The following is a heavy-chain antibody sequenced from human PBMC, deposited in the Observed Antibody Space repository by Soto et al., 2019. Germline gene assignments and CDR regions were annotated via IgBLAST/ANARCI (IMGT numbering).Heavy chain of an antibody. CDR3: ARESDALWNDRIAAAGMAFDY. D-gene: IGHD6-13*01. CDR1: GFTFSSYW. V-gene: IGHV3-7*01. J-gene: IGHJ4*02. CDR2: IKQDGSEK. Sequence: EVQLVESGGGLVQPGGSLRLSCAASGFTFSSYWMSWVRQAPGKGLEWVANIKQDGSEKYYVDSVKGRFTISRDNAKNSLYLQMNSLRAEDTAVYYCARESDALWNDRIAAAGMAFDYWGQGTLVTVSS.